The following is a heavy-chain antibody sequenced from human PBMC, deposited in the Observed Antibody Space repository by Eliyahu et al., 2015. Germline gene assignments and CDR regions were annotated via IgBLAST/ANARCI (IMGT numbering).Heavy chain of an antibody. J-gene: IGHJ4*02. V-gene: IGHV3-74*01. D-gene: IGHD2-2*03. CDR1: GFTFSDYW. CDR3: AKDLHEIGCDF. Sequence: EVQLVESGGGLVQPGGSLRLSCAASGFTFSDYWMHWVRQAPGKGLVWISRVNGDGSRTNYADSVKGRFTVSRDNAKNTLYLQMDSLRVEDTAVYYCAKDLHEIGCDFWGQGTLVSVSS. CDR2: VNGDGSRT.